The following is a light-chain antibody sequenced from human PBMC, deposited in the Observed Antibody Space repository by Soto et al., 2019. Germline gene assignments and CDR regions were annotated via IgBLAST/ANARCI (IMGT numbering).Light chain of an antibody. CDR3: QQSFSTPYT. V-gene: IGKV1-39*01. CDR2: ATS. J-gene: IGKJ2*01. Sequence: DIQMTQSPSSLSASVGDRVTLTCRASHSMSDYLNWYRQKPGRAPELLIYATSTLQSGIPSRFSCNRSGTEFTLTISGLQPEDFATYFCQQSFSTPYTFGQGPQLEI. CDR1: HSMSDY.